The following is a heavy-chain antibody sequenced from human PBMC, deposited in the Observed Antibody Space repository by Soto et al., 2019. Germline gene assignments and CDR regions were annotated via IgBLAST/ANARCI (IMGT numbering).Heavy chain of an antibody. Sequence: GASVKVSCKASGYTFTNYGISWVRQAPGQGLEWMGWISTYNGNTFYAQTLQGRVTMTTDTSTSTAYMEVRSLRSDDTAVYYCARQDWNYNWFDPWGQGTLVNVSS. CDR1: GYTFTNYG. V-gene: IGHV1-18*01. CDR3: ARQDWNYNWFDP. J-gene: IGHJ5*02. D-gene: IGHD1-7*01. CDR2: ISTYNGNT.